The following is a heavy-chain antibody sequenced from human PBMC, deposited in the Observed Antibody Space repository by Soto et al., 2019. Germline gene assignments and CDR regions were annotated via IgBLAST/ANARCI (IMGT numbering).Heavy chain of an antibody. V-gene: IGHV1-18*01. D-gene: IGHD3-10*01. CDR3: ARQRLGSGSYYRNYYYYMDV. J-gene: IGHJ6*03. CDR2: ISAYNGNT. CDR1: GYSFTSYG. Sequence: ASVKVSCKASGYSFTSYGISWVRQAPGQGLELMGWISAYNGNTNYAQKFQGRVIMTTDTSTSTAYMELRSLRSDDTAVYYCARQRLGSGSYYRNYYYYMDVWGKGITVTVSS.